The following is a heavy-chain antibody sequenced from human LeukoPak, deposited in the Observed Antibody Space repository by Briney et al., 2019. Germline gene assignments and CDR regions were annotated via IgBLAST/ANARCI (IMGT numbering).Heavy chain of an antibody. V-gene: IGHV1-18*04. Sequence: GASVKVSCKASGYTFTSYGISWVRQAPGQGLEWMGWISAYNGNTNCAQKLQGRVTMTTDTSTSTAYMELRSLRSDDTAVYYCARVGALGSGSYYTDFDYWGQGTLVTVSS. CDR3: ARVGALGSGSYYTDFDY. D-gene: IGHD3-10*01. CDR1: GYTFTSYG. CDR2: ISAYNGNT. J-gene: IGHJ4*02.